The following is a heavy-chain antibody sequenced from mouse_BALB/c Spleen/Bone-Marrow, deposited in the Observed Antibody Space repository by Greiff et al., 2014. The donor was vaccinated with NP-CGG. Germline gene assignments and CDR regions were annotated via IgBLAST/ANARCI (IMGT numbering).Heavy chain of an antibody. J-gene: IGHJ1*01. CDR1: GFTFTSYF. CDR3: ARRFITTTHWYFDV. CDR2: IYPGNVNT. D-gene: IGHD1-2*01. Sequence: QVQLQQSVPELVKPGASVRISCKASGFTFTSYFIHWMKERPGQGLEWIGWIYPGNVNTNYNEKFKGKAALTADKSSTTAYMQLSSLTSEDSAVYFCARRFITTTHWYFDVWGAGTTVTVSS. V-gene: IGHV1S56*01.